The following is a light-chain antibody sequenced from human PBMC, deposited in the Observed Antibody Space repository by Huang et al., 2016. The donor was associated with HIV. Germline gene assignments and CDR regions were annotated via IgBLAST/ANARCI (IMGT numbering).Light chain of an antibody. V-gene: IGKV3-20*01. CDR1: LSVSSNY. Sequence: EIVLTQSPGTLSLSPGERATLSCRASLSVSSNYLAWYLQKPGQGPNLLIYGASSRATDSPDRFSGSGSGTDFTLTISRLEPEDFAVYYCHQYGSPPFTFGPGTKVDIK. CDR3: HQYGSPPFT. CDR2: GAS. J-gene: IGKJ3*01.